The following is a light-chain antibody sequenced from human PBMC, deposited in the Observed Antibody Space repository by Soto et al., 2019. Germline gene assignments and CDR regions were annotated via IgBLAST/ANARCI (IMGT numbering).Light chain of an antibody. CDR2: KAS. J-gene: IGKJ1*01. CDR3: QQYDSYPLT. V-gene: IGKV1-5*03. Sequence: DLQMTQSPSALSASVGDRVTMTCRASQSISSWLAWYQQKPGKAPKLLIYKASILENGVPSRFSGSGSGTDFTLSISSLQPEDFATYYCQQYDSYPLTLGQGTKVEIK. CDR1: QSISSW.